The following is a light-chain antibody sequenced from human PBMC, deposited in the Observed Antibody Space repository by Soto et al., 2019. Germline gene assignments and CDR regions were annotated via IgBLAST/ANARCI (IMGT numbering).Light chain of an antibody. CDR2: AVS. Sequence: EIVLTQSPATLSLSPGERVTLSCRASQGVNNYLAWYRQKPGQAPRLLIFAVSNRATGIPARFTGSGSGADFTLTISSVEPEDSAVYFCQQRSDWPWTVGRGTTVEIK. V-gene: IGKV3-11*01. CDR3: QQRSDWPWT. CDR1: QGVNNY. J-gene: IGKJ1*01.